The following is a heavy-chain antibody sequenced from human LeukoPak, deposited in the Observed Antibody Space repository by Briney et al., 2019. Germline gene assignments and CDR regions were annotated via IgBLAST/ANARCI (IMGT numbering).Heavy chain of an antibody. J-gene: IGHJ4*02. CDR2: IHPEGNEK. CDR3: ARGDAFSGDH. Sequence: GGSLRLSCAASGFTFSSYWMSWVRQAPGRGLEWVANIHPEGNEKYHVESVKGRFTISRDNAKNSLFLQMNGLRVEDTAVYYCARGDAFSGDHRGQGTLVTVSS. CDR1: GFTFSSYW. V-gene: IGHV3-7*04.